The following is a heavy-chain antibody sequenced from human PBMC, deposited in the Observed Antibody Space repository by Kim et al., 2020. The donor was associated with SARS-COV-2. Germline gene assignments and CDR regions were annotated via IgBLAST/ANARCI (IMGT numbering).Heavy chain of an antibody. CDR3: ARDSSSWYRAFDI. CDR1: GFTFSSYG. V-gene: IGHV3-33*01. CDR2: IWYDGSNK. Sequence: GGSLRLSCAASGFTFSSYGMHWVRQAPGKGLEWVAVIWYDGSNKYYADSVKGRFTISRDNSKKTLYLQMNSLRAEDTAVYYCARDSSSWYRAFDIWGQGTMVPVSS. D-gene: IGHD6-13*01. J-gene: IGHJ3*02.